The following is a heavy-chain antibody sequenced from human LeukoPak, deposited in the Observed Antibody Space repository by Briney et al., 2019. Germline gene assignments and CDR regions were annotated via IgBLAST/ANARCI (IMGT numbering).Heavy chain of an antibody. Sequence: SETLSLTCTVSGGSISSSSYYWGWIRQPPGKGLEWIGTISYSGSTYYNPSLKSRVTISVDTSKNQFSLKLSSVTAADTAVYYCARTTEQWPVLIYWGQGTLVTVSS. D-gene: IGHD6-19*01. V-gene: IGHV4-39*07. CDR2: ISYSGST. J-gene: IGHJ4*02. CDR3: ARTTEQWPVLIY. CDR1: GGSISSSSYY.